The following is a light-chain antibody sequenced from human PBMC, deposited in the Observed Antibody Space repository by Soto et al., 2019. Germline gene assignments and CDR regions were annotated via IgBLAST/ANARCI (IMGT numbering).Light chain of an antibody. CDR3: CSYAGSYTPRV. Sequence: QSVLTQPRSVSGSPGQSVTISCTGTSSDVGGYNYVSWYQQHPGKAPELMIYDVSKRPSGVPDRFSGSKSGNTASLTISGLQAEDEADYYCCSYAGSYTPRVFGTGTKLTVL. CDR1: SSDVGGYNY. V-gene: IGLV2-11*01. CDR2: DVS. J-gene: IGLJ1*01.